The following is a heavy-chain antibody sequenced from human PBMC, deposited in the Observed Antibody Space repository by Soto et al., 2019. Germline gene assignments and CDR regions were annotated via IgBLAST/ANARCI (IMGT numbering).Heavy chain of an antibody. CDR1: GFDFRSFG. V-gene: IGHV1-58*02. D-gene: IGHD1-26*01. J-gene: IGHJ6*02. CDR3: SADHPHMAMGWPV. Sequence: SVKVSCKASGFDFRSFGIQFLRQTRGRGLEWIGWIVVVSGSTNYARHFQGRVAISRDMSSSTAYLDLYDLKSDDTAVYFCSADHPHMAMGWPVWGQGTTVTVSS. CDR2: IVVVSGST.